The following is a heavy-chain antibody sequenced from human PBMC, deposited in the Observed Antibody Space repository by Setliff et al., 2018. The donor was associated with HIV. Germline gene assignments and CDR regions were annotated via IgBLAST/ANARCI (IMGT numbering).Heavy chain of an antibody. CDR1: GYIFTSLG. D-gene: IGHD3-3*01. J-gene: IGHJ3*02. CDR3: ARGYYNFWSGYYDSRFPNPIDAFDI. Sequence: ASVKVSCKASGYIFTSLGITWVRQAPGQGVEWMGWISAYNGNTNYAQKLQGRVTMTTDTSTSTAYMELRSLRSDDTAVYYCARGYYNFWSGYYDSRFPNPIDAFDIWGQGTMVTVSS. V-gene: IGHV1-18*01. CDR2: ISAYNGNT.